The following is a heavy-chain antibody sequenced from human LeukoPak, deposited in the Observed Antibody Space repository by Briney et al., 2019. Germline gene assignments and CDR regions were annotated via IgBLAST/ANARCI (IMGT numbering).Heavy chain of an antibody. Sequence: GGSLRLSCVVSEFTFSRYSMNWVRQAPGKGLEWVSSISGSSSYIYYADSVKGRFTISRDNSKDTLYLDVSSLRVDDTAVYYCAKMWRVGGVTTLDYWGQGTLVTV. CDR2: ISGSSSYI. D-gene: IGHD3-16*01. CDR3: AKMWRVGGVTTLDY. CDR1: EFTFSRYS. V-gene: IGHV3-21*04. J-gene: IGHJ4*02.